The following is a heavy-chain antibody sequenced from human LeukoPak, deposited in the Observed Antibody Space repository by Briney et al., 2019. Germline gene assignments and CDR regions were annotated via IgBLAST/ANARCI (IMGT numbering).Heavy chain of an antibody. CDR2: ISGSGGST. CDR3: AKGGIGYSSSWYLFGNDAFDI. CDR1: GFTFSSYA. Sequence: PGGSLRLSCAASGFTFSSYAMSWVRQAPGKGLEWVSAISGSGGSTYYADSVKGRFTISRDNSKNTLYLQMNSLRAEDTAVYYCAKGGIGYSSSWYLFGNDAFDIWGQGTMVTVSS. D-gene: IGHD6-13*01. J-gene: IGHJ3*02. V-gene: IGHV3-23*01.